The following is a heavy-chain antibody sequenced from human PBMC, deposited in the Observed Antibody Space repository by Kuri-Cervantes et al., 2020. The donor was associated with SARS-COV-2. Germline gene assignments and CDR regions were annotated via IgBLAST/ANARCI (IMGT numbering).Heavy chain of an antibody. D-gene: IGHD2-2*01. CDR3: ARDQIVVVPAASQYDAFDI. J-gene: IGHJ3*02. CDR1: GFTFSSYS. Sequence: GESLKISCAASGFTFSSYSMNWVRQAPGKGLEWVSYISSSSSTIYYADSVKGRFTISRDNAKNSLYLQMNSLRAEDTAVYYCARDQIVVVPAASQYDAFDIWGQGTMVTVSS. V-gene: IGHV3-48*01. CDR2: ISSSSSTI.